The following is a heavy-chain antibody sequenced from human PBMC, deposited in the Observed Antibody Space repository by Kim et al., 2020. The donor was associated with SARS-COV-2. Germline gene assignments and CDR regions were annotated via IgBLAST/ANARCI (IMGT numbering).Heavy chain of an antibody. J-gene: IGHJ4*02. V-gene: IGHV4-39*01. CDR3: ARTHYESSGYYYSDY. D-gene: IGHD3-22*01. Sequence: PDLNSRVTISLDTSKNRFSLRLSSVTAADTAVYYCARTHYESSGYYYSDYWGQGTLVTVSS.